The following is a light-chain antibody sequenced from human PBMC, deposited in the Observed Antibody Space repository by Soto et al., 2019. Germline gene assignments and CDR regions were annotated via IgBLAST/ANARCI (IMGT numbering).Light chain of an antibody. V-gene: IGKV1-17*01. J-gene: IGKJ4*01. Sequence: DIQMTQSPSSLSASVGDRVTITCRASQGIGSDLGWYQQKPGKAPKRLIYAASSLQSGVPSRFSGRGSGTEFPLTIGSLQPEDFATYYCLQHNSYPPTFGGGTKVEIK. CDR1: QGIGSD. CDR3: LQHNSYPPT. CDR2: AAS.